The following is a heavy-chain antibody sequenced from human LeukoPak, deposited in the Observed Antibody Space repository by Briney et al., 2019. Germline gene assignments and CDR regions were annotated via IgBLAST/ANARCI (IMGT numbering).Heavy chain of an antibody. D-gene: IGHD6-19*01. J-gene: IGHJ1*01. CDR1: GFTFSDHY. CDR2: TRNKANSYTT. Sequence: GGSLRLSCAASGFTFSDHYMDWVRQAPGKGLEWVGRTRNKANSYTTEYAASVKGRITISRDDSKHSLYLQMNSLRAEDTAVYYCAKVRAYSSGWYWLAAEYFQHWGQGTLVTVSS. V-gene: IGHV3-72*01. CDR3: AKVRAYSSGWYWLAAEYFQH.